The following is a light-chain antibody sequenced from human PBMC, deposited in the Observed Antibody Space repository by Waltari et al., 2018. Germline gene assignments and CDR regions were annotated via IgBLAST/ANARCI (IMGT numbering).Light chain of an antibody. CDR1: SLRSYY. V-gene: IGLV3-19*01. J-gene: IGLJ2*01. Sequence: SSELTQDPAVSVAMGQTVRITCQGDSLRSYYASWYQQRPGQAPILVMSDKNNRPSGVPDRFSGSRSHNTASLTITGAQAEDEASYYCHSRDASGVAGSFGGGTKLTVL. CDR2: DKN. CDR3: HSRDASGVAGS.